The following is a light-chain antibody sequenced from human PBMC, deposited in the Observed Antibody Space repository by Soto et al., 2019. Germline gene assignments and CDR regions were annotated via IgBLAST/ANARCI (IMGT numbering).Light chain of an antibody. J-gene: IGLJ2*01. CDR2: FNT. CDR1: GSNLGSNA. Sequence: QSVLTQTPSASGTPGQRVTFSWSGSGSNLGSNAVNWYQQLPGTAPKLLIYFNTQRPSGVPDRFSGSKSGTSASLAISGLQAEDEADYYCSAWDDSLTGLLIGGGTKLTVL. CDR3: SAWDDSLTGLL. V-gene: IGLV1-44*01.